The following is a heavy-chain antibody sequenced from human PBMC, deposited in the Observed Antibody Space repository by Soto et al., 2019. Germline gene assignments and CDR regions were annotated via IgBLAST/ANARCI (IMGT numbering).Heavy chain of an antibody. CDR1: GSAISTSSYY. CDR3: ASPKIAFYNWFDP. V-gene: IGHV4-39*01. Sequence: PSETLSLTYNVSGSAISTSSYYWGWIRQPPGKGLEWIGSIYYSGSTYYNPSLKSRVTISVDTSKNQFSLKLSSVTAADTAVYYCASPKIAFYNWFDPWGQGTLVTVSS. D-gene: IGHD3-3*02. CDR2: IYYSGST. J-gene: IGHJ5*02.